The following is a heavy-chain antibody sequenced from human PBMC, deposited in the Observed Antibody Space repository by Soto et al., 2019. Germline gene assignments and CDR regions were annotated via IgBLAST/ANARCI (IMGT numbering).Heavy chain of an antibody. V-gene: IGHV5-51*03. J-gene: IGHJ6*02. Sequence: EVQLVQSGAEVKKPGESLKISCKGSGYSFTSYWIGWARQMPGKGLEWMGIIYPGDSDTRYRPSFQGQVTISADKSISTAYLQWSSRKASDTAMYYCARAMVRGKNYYGMDVWGQGTTVTVSS. CDR1: GYSFTSYW. CDR2: IYPGDSDT. D-gene: IGHD3-10*01. CDR3: ARAMVRGKNYYGMDV.